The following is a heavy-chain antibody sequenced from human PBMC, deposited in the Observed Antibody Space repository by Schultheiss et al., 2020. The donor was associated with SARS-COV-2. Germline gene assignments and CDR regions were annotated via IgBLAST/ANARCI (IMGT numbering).Heavy chain of an antibody. Sequence: GESLKISCAASGFTFDDYAMHWVRQAPGKGLEWVSGISWNGSRTHYADSVKGRFIISRDNSRNFLYQQMNSLRPEDMAVYYCAKEGVGRWLQFSHYGMDVWGQGTTVTVSS. CDR1: GFTFDDYA. CDR3: AKEGVGRWLQFSHYGMDV. V-gene: IGHV3-19*01. D-gene: IGHD5-24*01. J-gene: IGHJ6*02. CDR2: ISWNGSRT.